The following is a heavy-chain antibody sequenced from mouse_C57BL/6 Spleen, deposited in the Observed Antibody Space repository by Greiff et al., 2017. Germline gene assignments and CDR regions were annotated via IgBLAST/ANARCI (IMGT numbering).Heavy chain of an antibody. V-gene: IGHV1-42*01. CDR1: GYSFTGYY. Sequence: EVQLQQSGPELVKPGASVKISCKASGYSFTGYYMNWVKQSPEKSLEWIGEINPSTGGTTYNQKFKAKATLTVDKSSSTAYMQLKSLTSEDSAVYYCASEPGAWFAYWGQGTLVTVSA. J-gene: IGHJ3*01. D-gene: IGHD4-1*01. CDR2: INPSTGGT. CDR3: ASEPGAWFAY.